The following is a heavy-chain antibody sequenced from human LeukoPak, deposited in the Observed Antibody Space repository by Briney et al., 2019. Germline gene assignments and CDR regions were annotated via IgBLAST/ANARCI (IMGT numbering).Heavy chain of an antibody. D-gene: IGHD5-18*01. J-gene: IGHJ4*02. CDR2: IYASGTT. V-gene: IGHV4-4*07. CDR3: ARVADRFGYNYGIDEYFDY. Sequence: PPETLSLTCTVSGGSIKSYYWSWIRQPAGEGLEWLGHIYASGTTNYNPSLNSRVTMSVDTSKNQFSLRLASVTAADTAVYYCARVADRFGYNYGIDEYFDYWGQGTLVTVSS. CDR1: GGSIKSYY.